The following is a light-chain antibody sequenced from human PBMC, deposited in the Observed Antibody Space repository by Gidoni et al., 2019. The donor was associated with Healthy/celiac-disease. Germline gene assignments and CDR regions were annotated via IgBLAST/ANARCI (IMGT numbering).Light chain of an antibody. CDR2: DAS. CDR3: QHYDNLPYS. Sequence: DIQLTQSPSSLSASVGDRVTITCQASQDISNYLNWYQQKPGKAPKLLIYDASNLETGVPSRFSGSGSGTDFTFTISSLQHEDIATYYCQHYDNLPYSFGQGTKLEIK. CDR1: QDISNY. J-gene: IGKJ2*03. V-gene: IGKV1-33*01.